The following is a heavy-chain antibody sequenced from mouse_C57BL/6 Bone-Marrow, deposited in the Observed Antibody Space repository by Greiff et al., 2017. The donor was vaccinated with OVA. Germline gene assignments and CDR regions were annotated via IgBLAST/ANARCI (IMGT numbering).Heavy chain of an antibody. CDR2: IDPSDSYT. Sequence: QVQLQQPGAELVMPGASVKLSCKASGYTFTSYWMHWVKQRPGQGLEWIGEIDPSDSYTNYNQKFKGKSTLTVDKSSSTAYMQLSSLTSEDSAVYSCASEEGYYGSSYDYFDYWGQGTTLTVSS. V-gene: IGHV1-69*01. D-gene: IGHD1-1*01. J-gene: IGHJ2*01. CDR1: GYTFTSYW. CDR3: ASEEGYYGSSYDYFDY.